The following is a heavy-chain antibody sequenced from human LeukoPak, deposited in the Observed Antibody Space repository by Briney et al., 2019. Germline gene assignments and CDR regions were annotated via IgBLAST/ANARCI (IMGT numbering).Heavy chain of an antibody. CDR1: GYTFTNYG. CDR2: ISTYNGNT. Sequence: ASVKVSCKASGYTFTNYGISWVRQAPGQGLEWMGWISTYNGNTNYVQIFQGRVTMTTDTSTNTVYMELKSLTSEDTAVYYCARGGHYDFWSGPPDYWGQGTLVTVSS. CDR3: ARGGHYDFWSGPPDY. V-gene: IGHV1-18*01. D-gene: IGHD3-3*01. J-gene: IGHJ4*02.